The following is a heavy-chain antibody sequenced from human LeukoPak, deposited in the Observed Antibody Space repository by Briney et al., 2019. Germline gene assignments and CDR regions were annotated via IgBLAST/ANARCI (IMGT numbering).Heavy chain of an antibody. CDR2: IRSDGYHT. V-gene: IGHV3-30*02. Sequence: GSLRLSCGASGFIFDTHDMHWVRQAPGKGLEWVAFIRSDGYHTYYADSVKGRFTISRDNSKNTPYLQMNSLRAEDTAVYYCARAAYGSNGYTAEVADYWGQGTLVTVSS. CDR3: ARAAYGSNGYTAEVADY. CDR1: GFIFDTHD. D-gene: IGHD3-22*01. J-gene: IGHJ4*02.